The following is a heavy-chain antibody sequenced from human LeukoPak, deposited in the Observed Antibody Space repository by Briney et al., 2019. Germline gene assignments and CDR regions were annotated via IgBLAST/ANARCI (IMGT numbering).Heavy chain of an antibody. V-gene: IGHV3-33*01. Sequence: GGSLRLSCAASGFTFSSYGMHWVRQAPGKGLDWVAVIWYDGSNKYYADSVKGRFTISRDNSKNTLYLQMNSLRAEDTAVYYCARIVYCSGGSCYSGEIDYWGQGTLVTVSS. J-gene: IGHJ4*02. CDR2: IWYDGSNK. CDR1: GFTFSSYG. D-gene: IGHD2-15*01. CDR3: ARIVYCSGGSCYSGEIDY.